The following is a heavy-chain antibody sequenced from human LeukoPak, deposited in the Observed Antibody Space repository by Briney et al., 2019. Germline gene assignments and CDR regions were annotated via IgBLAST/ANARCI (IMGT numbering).Heavy chain of an antibody. CDR1: GYTFTGYH. D-gene: IGHD3-22*01. CDR3: ARDQVGRYYDSSGHGADY. CDR2: INPNSGGT. J-gene: IGHJ4*02. V-gene: IGHV1-2*02. Sequence: GASVKVSCKASGYTFTGYHMHWVRQAPGQGLEWMGWINPNSGGTNYAQKLQGRVTMTTDTSTSAAYMELRSLRSDDTAVYYCARDQVGRYYDSSGHGADYWGQGTLVTVSS.